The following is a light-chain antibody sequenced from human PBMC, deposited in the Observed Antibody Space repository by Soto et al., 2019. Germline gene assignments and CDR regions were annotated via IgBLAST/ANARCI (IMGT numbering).Light chain of an antibody. CDR3: AAWDDSLSGWV. J-gene: IGLJ3*02. CDR2: RNN. CDR1: SSNIGSYY. V-gene: IGLV1-47*01. Sequence: QSVLTQPPSASGTPGQRVTISCSGSSSNIGSYYVYWYQQLPGTAPKLLIYRNNQRPSGVPDRFSGSKSGTSASLAISGLRSEDEADYYCAAWDDSLSGWVVGRGTKLTV.